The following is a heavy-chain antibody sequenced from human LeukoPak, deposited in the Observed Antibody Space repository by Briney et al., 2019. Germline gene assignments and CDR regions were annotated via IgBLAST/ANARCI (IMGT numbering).Heavy chain of an antibody. CDR3: ARGPPTYCGGDCYYYYYYYMDV. CDR2: IIPIFGTA. D-gene: IGHD2-21*01. Sequence: ASVKVSCKASGGTFSSYAISWVRQAPGQGLEWMGGIIPIFGTANYAQKFQGRVTITTDESTSTAYMELRSLRSEDTAVYYCARGPPTYCGGDCYYYYYYYMDVWGKGTTVTVSS. CDR1: GGTFSSYA. J-gene: IGHJ6*03. V-gene: IGHV1-69*05.